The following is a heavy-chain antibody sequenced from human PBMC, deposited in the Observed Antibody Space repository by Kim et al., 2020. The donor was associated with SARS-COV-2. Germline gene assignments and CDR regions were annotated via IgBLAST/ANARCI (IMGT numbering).Heavy chain of an antibody. Sequence: ASVKVSCKASGYTFTSYGISWVRQAPGQGLEWMGWISAYNGNTDYAQKLQGRVTMTTDTSTSTAYMELRSLRSDDTAVYYCARPNPVDYENAFDIWGQGTMVTVSS. J-gene: IGHJ3*02. CDR2: ISAYNGNT. V-gene: IGHV1-18*01. CDR3: ARPNPVDYENAFDI. CDR1: GYTFTSYG. D-gene: IGHD4-17*01.